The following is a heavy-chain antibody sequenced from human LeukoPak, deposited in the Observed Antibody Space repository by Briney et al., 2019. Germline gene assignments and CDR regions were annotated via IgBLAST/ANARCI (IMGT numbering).Heavy chain of an antibody. D-gene: IGHD2-8*01. CDR3: AKDGLMRFFDY. Sequence: PGGSLRLSCAASGFXFSSYDMYWVRQAPGKGLEWVAVISNDGNNKQYADSVKGRFTISRDNSKNTLYLQINSLRADDTAVYHCAKDGLMRFFDYWGQGTLVTVSS. CDR2: ISNDGNNK. J-gene: IGHJ4*02. CDR1: GFXFSSYD. V-gene: IGHV3-30*18.